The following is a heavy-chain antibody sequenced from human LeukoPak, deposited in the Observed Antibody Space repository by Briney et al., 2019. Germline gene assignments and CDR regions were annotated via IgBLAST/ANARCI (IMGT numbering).Heavy chain of an antibody. CDR2: ITTRSAI. CDR1: GFTFSSYS. V-gene: IGHV3-48*01. J-gene: IGHJ6*03. CDR3: ARVRGAGLQYYYMDV. D-gene: IGHD1-26*01. Sequence: GRSLRLSCAASGFTFSSYSMNWVRQAPGKGLEWVSYITTRSAIYYADSVKGRFTISRDNAKDSLYLQMNSLRADDTAVYYCARVRGAGLQYYYMDVWGKGTTVTVSS.